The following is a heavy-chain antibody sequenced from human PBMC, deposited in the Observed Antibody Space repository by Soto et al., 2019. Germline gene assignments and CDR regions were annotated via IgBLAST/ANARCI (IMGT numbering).Heavy chain of an antibody. CDR2: ISYDGSNK. D-gene: IGHD5-18*01. Sequence: GGSLRLSCAASEFTFSSYGMHWVRQAPGKGLEWVAVISYDGSNKYYADSVKGRFTISRDNSKNTLYLQMNSLRAEDTAVYYCAKADIAMVPYYYYGMDVWGQGTTVTVSS. V-gene: IGHV3-30*18. CDR3: AKADIAMVPYYYYGMDV. CDR1: EFTFSSYG. J-gene: IGHJ6*02.